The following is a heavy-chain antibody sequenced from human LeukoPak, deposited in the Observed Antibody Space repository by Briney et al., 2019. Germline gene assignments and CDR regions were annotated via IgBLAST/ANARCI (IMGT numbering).Heavy chain of an antibody. V-gene: IGHV3-30*02. CDR2: IRFDGTNK. CDR1: GFNFSRNG. Sequence: PGGSLRLSCAASGFNFSRNGMHWVRQAPGKGLEWVAFIRFDGTNKFYGASVRGRFTVSRDNSKNTLYLQVNSLRPEDTAVYFCARDFGDVNSDYYYIPEYWGRGTLVTVSS. D-gene: IGHD3-22*01. J-gene: IGHJ4*02. CDR3: ARDFGDVNSDYYYIPEY.